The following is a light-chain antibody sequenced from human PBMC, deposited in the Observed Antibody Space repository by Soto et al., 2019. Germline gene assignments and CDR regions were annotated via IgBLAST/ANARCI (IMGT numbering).Light chain of an antibody. CDR3: QHYCSSPPVT. CDR2: GAS. V-gene: IGKV3-20*01. CDR1: QSVSSSY. Sequence: EMVLTQSPGTLSLSPGERATLSCRASQSVSSSYLAWYHQKPGLAPRLLIYGASSRATGIPDRFSGSGSGANFTLTISRREPADFAVYYCQHYCSSPPVTFGQGTKLEIK. J-gene: IGKJ2*01.